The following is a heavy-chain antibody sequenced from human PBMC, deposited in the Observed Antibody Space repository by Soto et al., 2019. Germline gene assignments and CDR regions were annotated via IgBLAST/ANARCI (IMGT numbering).Heavy chain of an antibody. CDR3: ARASRAGYNWGINFDY. CDR2: TYYRSKWYN. J-gene: IGHJ4*02. CDR1: GDSVSSNSAA. D-gene: IGHD5-12*01. Sequence: SQTLSLTCAISGDSVSSNSAAWNWIRQSPSRGLEWLGRTYYRSKWYNDYAVSVKSRITINPDTSKNQFSLQLNSVTPEDTAVYYCARASRAGYNWGINFDYWGQGTLVTVSS. V-gene: IGHV6-1*01.